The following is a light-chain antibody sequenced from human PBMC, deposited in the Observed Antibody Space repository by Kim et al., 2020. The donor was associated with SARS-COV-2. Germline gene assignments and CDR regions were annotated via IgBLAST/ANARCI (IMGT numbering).Light chain of an antibody. CDR2: GNS. CDR1: SANNGAGDD. Sequence: RGTISWTGSSANNGAGDDGHWNQQLPGTAPKLLIYGNSNRPSGVPDRFSGSKSGTSASLAITGLQAEDEADYYCQSYDSSLSARVFGGGTQLTVL. J-gene: IGLJ3*02. CDR3: QSYDSSLSARV. V-gene: IGLV1-40*01.